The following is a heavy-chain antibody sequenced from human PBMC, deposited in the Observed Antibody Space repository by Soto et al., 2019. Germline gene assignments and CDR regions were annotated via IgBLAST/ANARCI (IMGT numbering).Heavy chain of an antibody. CDR2: ISAYNGNT. CDR3: ARDGVYYYDSSGYPSYFDY. V-gene: IGHV1-18*01. CDR1: GYTFTSYG. D-gene: IGHD3-22*01. J-gene: IGHJ4*02. Sequence: ASVKVSCKASGYTFTSYGISWVRQAPGQGLEWMGWISAYNGNTNYAQKLQGRVTMTTDTSTSTAYMELRSLRSDDTAVYYCARDGVYYYDSSGYPSYFDYWGQGTLVTVSS.